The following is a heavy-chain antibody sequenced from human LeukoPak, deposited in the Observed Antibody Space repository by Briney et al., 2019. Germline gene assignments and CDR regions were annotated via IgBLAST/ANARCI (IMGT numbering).Heavy chain of an antibody. CDR1: GYTLTELS. Sequence: ASVTVSCKVSGYTLTELSMHWVRQAPGKGLEWMGGFHPEDGETIYAQKFHGRVTMTEDTSTDTAYMELSSLRSEDTDVYYCETGTITMVRGVIKPKYYYYYYGMDVWGKGTTVTVSS. CDR3: ETGTITMVRGVIKPKYYYYYYGMDV. CDR2: FHPEDGET. V-gene: IGHV1-24*01. J-gene: IGHJ6*04. D-gene: IGHD3-10*01.